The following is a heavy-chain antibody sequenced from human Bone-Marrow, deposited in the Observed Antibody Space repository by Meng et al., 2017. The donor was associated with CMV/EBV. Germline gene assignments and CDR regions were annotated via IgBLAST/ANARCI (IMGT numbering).Heavy chain of an antibody. Sequence: CAASGFTFGSYAMHWVRQAPGECLDWGSSISSSRSYIYYADSVKGRFTISRDNAKNSMYLQMDSLRAEDTAVYFCARDFSYYGELDYWGQGALVTVSS. CDR1: GFTFGSYA. J-gene: IGHJ4*02. CDR2: ISSSRSYI. V-gene: IGHV3-21*06. D-gene: IGHD3-10*01. CDR3: ARDFSYYGELDY.